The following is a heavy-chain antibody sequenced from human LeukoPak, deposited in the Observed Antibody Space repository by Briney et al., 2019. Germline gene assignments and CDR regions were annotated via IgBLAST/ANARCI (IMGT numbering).Heavy chain of an antibody. CDR2: IWYDGSNK. CDR3: AKGGDYNQYYYGMDV. V-gene: IGHV3-30*02. D-gene: IGHD4-17*01. Sequence: GGSLRLSCAASGSTFSSYGMHWVRQAPGKGLEWVAVIWYDGSNKYYADSVKGRFTISRDNSKNTLYLQMNSLRAEDTAVYYCAKGGDYNQYYYGMDVWGQGTTVTVSS. CDR1: GSTFSSYG. J-gene: IGHJ6*02.